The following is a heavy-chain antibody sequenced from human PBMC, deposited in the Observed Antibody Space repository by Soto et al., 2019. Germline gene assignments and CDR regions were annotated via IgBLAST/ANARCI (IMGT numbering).Heavy chain of an antibody. CDR1: GHTFIKYG. J-gene: IGHJ6*02. CDR3: ARGGYYEQVGGKVSHYGLDK. D-gene: IGHD3-16*01. Sequence: QVQLAQSPAEVKKPGASVRVSCKASGHTFIKYGIAWVRQAPGQGREWMGWISPYDDKTIYAQTFQGRVTLTADRTTRTVYLGLRALKSNGTAVYYCARGGYYEQVGGKVSHYGLDKWGQGTSVTVSS. CDR2: ISPYDDKT. V-gene: IGHV1-18*01.